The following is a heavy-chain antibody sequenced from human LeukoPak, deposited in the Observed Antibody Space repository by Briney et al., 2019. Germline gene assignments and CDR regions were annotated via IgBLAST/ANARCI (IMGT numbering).Heavy chain of an antibody. CDR1: GFTFSNYG. D-gene: IGHD3-16*01. J-gene: IGHJ4*02. V-gene: IGHV3-30*18. CDR2: ITYDGSSE. Sequence: GGSLRLSCVASGFTFSNYGMHWVRQAPGKGLEWVATITYDGSSEYYADSVKDRFTVSRDNSKNTLYLQMSSLKTEDTAVYYCAKRGDGGHKSLEYWGQGTLVIVSS. CDR3: AKRGDGGHKSLEY.